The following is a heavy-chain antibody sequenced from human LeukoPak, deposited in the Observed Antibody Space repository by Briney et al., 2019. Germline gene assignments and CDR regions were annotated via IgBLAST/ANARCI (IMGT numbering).Heavy chain of an antibody. CDR3: AKEDGGVVGATTYYYYYYMDV. J-gene: IGHJ6*03. V-gene: IGHV3-43*02. Sequence: GGSLRLSCAASGFTFDDYAMHWVRQAPGKGLEWVSLISGDGGSTYYADSVKGGFTISRDNSKNSLYLQMNSLRTEDTALYYCAKEDGGVVGATTYYYYYYMDVWGKGTTVTVSS. D-gene: IGHD1-26*01. CDR1: GFTFDDYA. CDR2: ISGDGGST.